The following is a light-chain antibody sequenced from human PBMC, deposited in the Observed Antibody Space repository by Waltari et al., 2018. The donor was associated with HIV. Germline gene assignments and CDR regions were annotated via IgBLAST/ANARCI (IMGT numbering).Light chain of an antibody. Sequence: PPSVSVSPGQTATITCSGDKLGNKYVSWYRQRPGQSPVLVIYSDAKRPSGIPELFSGSNSGSTATLTISGTQAMDEGDYYCQAWDTTTAVFGTGTRVTVL. CDR2: SDA. V-gene: IGLV3-1*01. CDR3: QAWDTTTAV. CDR1: KLGNKY. J-gene: IGLJ1*01.